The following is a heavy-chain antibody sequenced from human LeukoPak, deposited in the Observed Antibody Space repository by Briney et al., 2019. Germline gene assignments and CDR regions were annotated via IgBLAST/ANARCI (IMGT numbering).Heavy chain of an antibody. V-gene: IGHV3-53*01. D-gene: IGHD2-21*01. CDR2: SFSGGST. J-gene: IGHJ3*02. CDR1: GFTFSRNY. CDR3: AMGDDAFDM. Sequence: PGGSLRLSCAASGFTFSRNYMTCGCHTPGKGIDWVSISFSGGSTYYADSVKGRFTISRDNSKNTLYLQMNRLRPEDTAVYYCAMGDDAFDMWGQGTMVTVSS.